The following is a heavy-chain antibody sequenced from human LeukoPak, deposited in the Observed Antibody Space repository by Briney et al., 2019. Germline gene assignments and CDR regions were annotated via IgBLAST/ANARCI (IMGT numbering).Heavy chain of an antibody. Sequence: ASVMVSCKASGYTFTSYYMHWVRQAPGQGLEWMGIINPSGGSTSYAQKFQGRVTMTRDTSTSTVYMELSSLRSEDTAVYYCARSITMVRGVASGWFDPWGQGTLVTVSS. CDR2: INPSGGST. D-gene: IGHD3-10*01. CDR3: ARSITMVRGVASGWFDP. J-gene: IGHJ5*02. CDR1: GYTFTSYY. V-gene: IGHV1-46*01.